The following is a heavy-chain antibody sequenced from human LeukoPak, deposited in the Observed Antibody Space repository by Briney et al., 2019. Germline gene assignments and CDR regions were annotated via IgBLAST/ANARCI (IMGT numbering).Heavy chain of an antibody. CDR3: VKHTHSGYDLSH. Sequence: SETLSLTCTVSGGSISSSSPYYCGWIRQPPGKGLECIGSMYYSGSTYYNPSLKSRVTIFVDTSKNQFSLKVRSVAAADTAVYYCVKHTHSGYDLSHWGQGTLVTVSS. V-gene: IGHV4-39*01. CDR1: GGSISSSSPYY. J-gene: IGHJ4*02. CDR2: MYYSGST. D-gene: IGHD5-12*01.